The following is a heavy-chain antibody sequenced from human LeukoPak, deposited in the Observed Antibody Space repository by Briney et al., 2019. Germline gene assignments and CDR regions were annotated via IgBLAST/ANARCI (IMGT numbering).Heavy chain of an antibody. CDR3: AKVPISIPRSYFFDY. V-gene: IGHV3-30*18. D-gene: IGHD3-9*01. CDR1: GFSFSSYA. J-gene: IGHJ4*02. CDR2: VSSTGNNT. Sequence: GGSLRLSCAASGFSFSSYAMHWVRQAPGKGLEWVAVVSSTGNNTYYADSVKGRFTISRDNSKNTLFLQMNTLRPEDMAVYFCAKVPISIPRSYFFDYWGQGTLVTVSS.